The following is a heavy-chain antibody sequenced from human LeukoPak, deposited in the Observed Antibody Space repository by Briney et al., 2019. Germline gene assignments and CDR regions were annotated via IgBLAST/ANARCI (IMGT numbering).Heavy chain of an antibody. Sequence: SVKVSRKASGYTFRNYVISWVRQAPRQGLQWMGWITPYNGNLDTAQKFQGRLTMTTDRSTNTAYMELRSPGSDDTDVYYCARDAKKHYYDAXGYYPLDYW. J-gene: IGHJ4*01. V-gene: IGHV1-18*01. CDR3: ARDAKKHYYDAXGYYPLDY. D-gene: IGHD3-22*01. CDR2: ITPYNGNL. CDR1: GYTFRNYV.